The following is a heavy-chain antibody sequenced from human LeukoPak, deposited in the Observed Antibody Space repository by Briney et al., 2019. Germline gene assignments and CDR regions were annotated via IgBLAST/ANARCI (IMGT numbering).Heavy chain of an antibody. CDR2: IYYSGST. V-gene: IGHV4-59*12. CDR1: GGSISSYY. Sequence: SETLSLTCTVSGGSISSYYWSWIRQPPGKGLEWIGYIYYSGSTNYNPSLKSRVTISVDTSKNQFSLKLSSVTAADTAVYYCARGHIWGQGTLVTVSS. J-gene: IGHJ4*02. CDR3: ARGHI.